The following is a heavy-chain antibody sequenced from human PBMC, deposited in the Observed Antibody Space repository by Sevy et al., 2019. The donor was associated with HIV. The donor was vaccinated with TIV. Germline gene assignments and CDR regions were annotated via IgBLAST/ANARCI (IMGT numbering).Heavy chain of an antibody. CDR1: GFTFSSYG. J-gene: IGHJ6*03. Sequence: GGSLRLSCAASGFTFSSYGMHWVRQAPGKGLEWVAVIWYDGSNKYYADSVKGRFTISRDNSKNTLYLQMNSLRAEDTAVEYYAKEACSGGSSYCGGDDYYYYMDVWGKGTTVTVSS. CDR3: AKEACSGGSSYCGGDDYYYYMDV. D-gene: IGHD2-15*01. CDR2: IWYDGSNK. V-gene: IGHV3-33*06.